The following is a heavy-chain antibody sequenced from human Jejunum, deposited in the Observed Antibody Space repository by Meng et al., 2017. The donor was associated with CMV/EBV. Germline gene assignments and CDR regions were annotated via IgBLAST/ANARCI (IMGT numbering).Heavy chain of an antibody. D-gene: IGHD2-2*02. Sequence: TVSITYMTWIRQAPGEGLEWVSAIRSGGNTYYPDSVKGRFTISRDNSKNTLYLQMNSLRAEDTAVYFCARKGYCSGTDCYRAFDIWGHGTMVTVSS. V-gene: IGHV3-66*02. CDR3: ARKGYCSGTDCYRAFDI. CDR1: TVSITY. J-gene: IGHJ3*02. CDR2: IRSGGNT.